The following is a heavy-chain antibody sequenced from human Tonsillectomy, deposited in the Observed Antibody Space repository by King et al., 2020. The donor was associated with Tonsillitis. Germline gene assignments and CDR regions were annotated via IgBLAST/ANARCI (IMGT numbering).Heavy chain of an antibody. CDR2: ISGSRNYI. J-gene: IGHJ4*02. D-gene: IGHD3-22*01. CDR1: GFTFSTYS. CDR3: ARAHYYDSSGYYFFDY. V-gene: IGHV3-21*01. Sequence: VQLVESGGGLVKPGGSLRLSCAASGFTFSTYSMNWVRQAPGKGLEWVSSISGSRNYIYYADSVKVRFTISRDNAKNSLYLQMNSLRAEDTAVYYCARAHYYDSSGYYFFDYWGQGTLVTVSS.